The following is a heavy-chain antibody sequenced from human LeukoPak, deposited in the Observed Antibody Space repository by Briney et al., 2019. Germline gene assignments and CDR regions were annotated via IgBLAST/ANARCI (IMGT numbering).Heavy chain of an antibody. D-gene: IGHD2-2*01. CDR2: IYYSGST. V-gene: IGHV4-39*07. CDR1: GGSISSSSYY. Sequence: SETLSLTCTVSGGSISSSSYYWGWIRQPPGKGLEWIGSIYYSGSTDYNPSLKSRVTISVDTSKNQFSLKLSSVTAADTAVYYCARGVVGVDDGFDFWGQGTMVTVSS. J-gene: IGHJ3*01. CDR3: ARGVVGVDDGFDF.